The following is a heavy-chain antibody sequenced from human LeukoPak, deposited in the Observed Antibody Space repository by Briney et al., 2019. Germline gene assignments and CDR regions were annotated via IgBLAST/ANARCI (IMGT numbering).Heavy chain of an antibody. CDR2: FDPEDGET. Sequence: ASVKVSCKTSGYTFTGYYMHWVRQAPGKGLERMGGFDPEDGETIYAQKFQGRVTMTEDTSTDTAYMERSSLRSEDTAVYYCATARWTYYYDTSGTDAFDIWGQGTMVTVSS. D-gene: IGHD3-22*01. CDR3: ATARWTYYYDTSGTDAFDI. CDR1: GYTFTGYY. V-gene: IGHV1-24*01. J-gene: IGHJ3*02.